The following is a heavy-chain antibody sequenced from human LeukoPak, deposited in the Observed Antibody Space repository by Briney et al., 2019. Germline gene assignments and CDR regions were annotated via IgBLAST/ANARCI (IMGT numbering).Heavy chain of an antibody. Sequence: ASVKVSCKASGYTFTSYYMHWVRQAPGQGLEWMGIINPSGDSTSYAQKFQGRVTMTRDTSTSTVYMELSSLRSEDTAVYYCARDSRYDSSGYYTNHYYYYMDVWGKGTTVTISS. D-gene: IGHD3-22*01. CDR2: INPSGDST. V-gene: IGHV1-46*01. J-gene: IGHJ6*03. CDR1: GYTFTSYY. CDR3: ARDSRYDSSGYYTNHYYYYMDV.